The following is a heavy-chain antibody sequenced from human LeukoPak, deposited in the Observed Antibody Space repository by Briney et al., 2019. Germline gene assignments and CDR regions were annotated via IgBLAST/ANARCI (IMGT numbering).Heavy chain of an antibody. J-gene: IGHJ4*02. Sequence: GGSLRLSCAASGFTFSNYAMTWVRQAPGEGLERVSSLSGSGGSTYYADSVKGRFTISRDNSKNTLYLQMNSLRAEDTAIYYCASRNYYDSGSYGIDYWGQGTLVTVSS. D-gene: IGHD3-22*01. CDR1: GFTFSNYA. CDR2: LSGSGGST. CDR3: ASRNYYDSGSYGIDY. V-gene: IGHV3-23*01.